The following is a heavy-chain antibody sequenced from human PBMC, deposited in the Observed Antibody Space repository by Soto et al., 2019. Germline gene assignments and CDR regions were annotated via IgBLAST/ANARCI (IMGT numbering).Heavy chain of an antibody. CDR3: ARDSGYDLTQPGMDV. J-gene: IGHJ6*02. D-gene: IGHD5-12*01. V-gene: IGHV3-13*01. CDR1: AMTLKNYH. CDR2: IGDAGDK. Sequence: PWLTLRLSWAASAMTLKNYHMHWVHQATGKGLEWVAVIGDAGDKHYPGSVKGRFTISRENGKNSVYLQMNSLRAGDTDIYYCARDSGYDLTQPGMDVWGQGPTVTVSS.